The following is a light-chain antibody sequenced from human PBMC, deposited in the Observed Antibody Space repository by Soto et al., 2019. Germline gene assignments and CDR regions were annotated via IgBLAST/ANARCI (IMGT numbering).Light chain of an antibody. V-gene: IGKV3-20*01. CDR1: QGVDNY. CDR3: HQYGVSPVT. J-gene: IGKJ1*01. Sequence: EIVLTQSPGTLSLSPGERATLSCRASQGVDNYLAWYQQKPLQAPRLLIYGASSRATGIPDRFSGSGYGTDFTLTISRLEHEDFAVYYCHQYGVSPVTFGQGDTLEIK. CDR2: GAS.